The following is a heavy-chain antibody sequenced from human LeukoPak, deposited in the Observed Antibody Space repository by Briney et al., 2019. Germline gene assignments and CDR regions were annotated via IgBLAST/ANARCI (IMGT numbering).Heavy chain of an antibody. CDR1: GFTFSSYG. J-gene: IGHJ4*02. D-gene: IGHD3-22*01. CDR2: ISYDGSNK. V-gene: IGHV3-30*18. CDR3: AKSGGDSSWYFDY. Sequence: TGGSLRLSCGASGFTFSSYGIHWVRQAPGKGLEWVAVISYDGSNKFYADSVKGRFTISRDNSKNTLYLQMNSLRAEDTAVYYCAKSGGDSSWYFDYWGQGTLVTVSS.